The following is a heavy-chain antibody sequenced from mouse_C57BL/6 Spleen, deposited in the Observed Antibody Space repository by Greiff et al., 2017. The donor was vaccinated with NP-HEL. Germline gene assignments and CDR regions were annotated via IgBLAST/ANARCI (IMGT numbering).Heavy chain of an antibody. CDR2: IWSGGST. CDR1: GFSLTSYG. Sequence: QVHVKQSGPGLVQPSQSLSITCTVSGFSLTSYGVHWVRQSPGKGLEWLGVIWSGGSTDYNAAFISRLSISKDNSKSQVFFKMNSLQADDTAIYYCARMGYYYGSSFYAMDYWGQGTSVTVSS. D-gene: IGHD1-1*01. V-gene: IGHV2-2*01. J-gene: IGHJ4*01. CDR3: ARMGYYYGSSFYAMDY.